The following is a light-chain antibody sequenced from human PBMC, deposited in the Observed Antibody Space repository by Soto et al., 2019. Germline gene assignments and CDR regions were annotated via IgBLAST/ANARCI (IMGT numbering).Light chain of an antibody. CDR2: EVS. J-gene: IGLJ1*01. CDR1: SSDVGGYNY. Sequence: QSALTQPASVSGSPGQSITISCTGTSSDVGGYNYVSWYQQHPGKAPKLMIYEVSNRPSGVSNRFSGYKSGNTASLTNSGLQAEDEAHYYCTSYTSSSSLYVFGPGTKVTLL. V-gene: IGLV2-14*01. CDR3: TSYTSSSSLYV.